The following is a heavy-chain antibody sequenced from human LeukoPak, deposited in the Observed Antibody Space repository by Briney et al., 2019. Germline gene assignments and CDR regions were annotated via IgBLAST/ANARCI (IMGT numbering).Heavy chain of an antibody. V-gene: IGHV4-59*01. Sequence: SETLSLTCTASGGSISSYYWSWVRQPPGKGLEWVGDICYSGSTNYNPSLKSRVTISVDTSKNQFSLKLSSVTAADTAVYYCARLGRRGIAVAGTSYFDYWGQGTLVTVSS. CDR3: ARLGRRGIAVAGTSYFDY. CDR2: ICYSGST. D-gene: IGHD6-19*01. J-gene: IGHJ4*02. CDR1: GGSISSYY.